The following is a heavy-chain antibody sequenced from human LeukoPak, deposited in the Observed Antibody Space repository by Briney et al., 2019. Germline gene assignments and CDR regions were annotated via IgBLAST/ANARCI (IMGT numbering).Heavy chain of an antibody. V-gene: IGHV1-8*01. Sequence: ASVKVSCKASGYTFTSYDINWVRQATGQGLEWMGWMNPNSGNTGYAQKSQGRVTMTRNTSISTAYMELSSLRSEDTAVYYCARGRDTGSYPWKKFASLLDYWGQGTLVTVSS. CDR3: ARGRDTGSYPWKKFASLLDY. J-gene: IGHJ4*02. CDR1: GYTFTSYD. CDR2: MNPNSGNT. D-gene: IGHD1-26*01.